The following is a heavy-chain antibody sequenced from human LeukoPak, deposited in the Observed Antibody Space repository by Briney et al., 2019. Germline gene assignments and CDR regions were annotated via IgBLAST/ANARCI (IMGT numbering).Heavy chain of an antibody. V-gene: IGHV1-2*02. CDR1: GYIFTGYY. D-gene: IGHD3-16*01. Sequence: ASVNVSCKASGYIFTGYYMDWVRPAPGQGLEWMGWITPKNGSTNYAKNLQGRVTITRNTSMSTAYMELTSLRSDDTAVYYCARLTNGGRAFDIWGQGTVVTISS. CDR3: ARLTNGGRAFDI. CDR2: ITPKNGST. J-gene: IGHJ3*02.